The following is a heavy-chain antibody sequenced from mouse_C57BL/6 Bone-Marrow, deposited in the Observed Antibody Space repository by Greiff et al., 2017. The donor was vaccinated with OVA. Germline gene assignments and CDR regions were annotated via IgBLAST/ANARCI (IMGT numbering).Heavy chain of an antibody. CDR2: IRNKANGYTT. J-gene: IGHJ1*03. Sequence: EVKLVESGGGLVQPGGSLSLSCAASGFTFTDYYMSWVRQPPGKALEWLGFIRNKANGYTTEYSASVKGRFTISRDNSQSILYLQMNALRAEDSATYYCARYSNNWDGYFDVWGTGTTVTVSS. D-gene: IGHD4-1*02. CDR3: ARYSNNWDGYFDV. V-gene: IGHV7-3*01. CDR1: GFTFTDYY.